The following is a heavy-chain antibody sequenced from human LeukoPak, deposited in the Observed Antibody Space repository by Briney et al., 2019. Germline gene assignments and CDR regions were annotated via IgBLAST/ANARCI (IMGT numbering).Heavy chain of an antibody. V-gene: IGHV4-59*08. D-gene: IGHD3/OR15-3a*01. CDR2: IHYSGST. CDR1: GASISGYY. Sequence: ASETLSLTCTVSGASISGYYWSWIRQPPGKGLEWIGYIHYSGSTRNNPSLKSRVTISVDTSKNQFSLKLTSVTAADTAVYYCARHLDWDSGGDAFDIWGQGTMVTVSS. J-gene: IGHJ3*02. CDR3: ARHLDWDSGGDAFDI.